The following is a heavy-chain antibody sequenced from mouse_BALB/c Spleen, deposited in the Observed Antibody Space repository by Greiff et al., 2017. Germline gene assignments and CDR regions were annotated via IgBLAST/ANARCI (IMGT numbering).Heavy chain of an antibody. J-gene: IGHJ4*01. Sequence: VQLKESGPELVKPGASVKISCKTSGYTFTEYTMHWVKQSHGKSLEWIGGINPNNGGTSYNQKFKGKATLTVDKSSSTAYMELRSLTSEDSAVYYCARRWLLPPYAMDYWGQGTSVTVSS. CDR2: INPNNGGT. CDR1: GYTFTEYT. D-gene: IGHD2-3*01. V-gene: IGHV1-18*01. CDR3: ARRWLLPPYAMDY.